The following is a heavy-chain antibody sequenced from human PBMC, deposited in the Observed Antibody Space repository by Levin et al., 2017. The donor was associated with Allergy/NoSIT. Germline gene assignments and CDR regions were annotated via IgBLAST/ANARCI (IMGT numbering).Heavy chain of an antibody. CDR1: GFTFSSYG. CDR2: ISYDGSNK. Sequence: GGSLRLSCAASGFTFSSYGMHWVRQAPGKGLEWVAVISYDGSNKYYADSVKGRFTISRDNSKNTLYLQMNSLRAEDTAVYYCAKDKTTTVTTFLFQHWGQGTLVTVSS. D-gene: IGHD4-17*01. J-gene: IGHJ1*01. CDR3: AKDKTTTVTTFLFQH. V-gene: IGHV3-30*18.